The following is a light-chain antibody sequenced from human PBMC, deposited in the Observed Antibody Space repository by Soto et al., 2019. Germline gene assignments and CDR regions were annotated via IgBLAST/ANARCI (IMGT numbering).Light chain of an antibody. CDR1: SSNIGAGYD. Sequence: QSVLTQRPSVSGAPGQRVTISCTGSSSNIGAGYDVHWYQQLPGTAPKLLIYGNSNRPSGVPDRFSGSKSGTSASLAITGLQAEDEADYYCQSYDSSLSRVFGVGTKVTVL. J-gene: IGLJ2*01. CDR3: QSYDSSLSRV. V-gene: IGLV1-40*01. CDR2: GNS.